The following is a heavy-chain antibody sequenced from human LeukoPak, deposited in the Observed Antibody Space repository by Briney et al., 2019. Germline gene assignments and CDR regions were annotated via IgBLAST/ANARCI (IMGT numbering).Heavy chain of an antibody. V-gene: IGHV4-59*01. CDR2: IYYSGST. CDR3: AREGAAAGNPSQNWFDP. D-gene: IGHD6-13*01. J-gene: IGHJ5*02. Sequence: SETLSLTCTVSGGSISSYYWSWIRQPPGKGLEWIGYIYYSGSTNYNPSLKSRVTISVDTSKNQFSLKLSSVTAADTAVYYCAREGAAAGNPSQNWFDPWRQGTLVTVSS. CDR1: GGSISSYY.